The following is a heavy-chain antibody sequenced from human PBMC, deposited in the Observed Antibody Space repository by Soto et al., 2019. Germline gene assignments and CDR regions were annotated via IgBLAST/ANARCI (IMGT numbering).Heavy chain of an antibody. Sequence: SQTLSLTCAISGDSVSSNSAAWTWIRQTPSRGLEFLGRTFYRSKWYNDYAISVKSRITINPVTSKNQFSMHLNSVTPEDTAVYYCAREVEQQFAYNWFDPWGQGSLVTVSS. D-gene: IGHD6-13*01. J-gene: IGHJ5*02. CDR3: AREVEQQFAYNWFDP. V-gene: IGHV6-1*01. CDR1: GDSVSSNSAA. CDR2: TFYRSKWYN.